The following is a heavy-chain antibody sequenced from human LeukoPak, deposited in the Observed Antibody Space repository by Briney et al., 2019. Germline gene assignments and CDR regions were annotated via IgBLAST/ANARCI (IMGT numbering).Heavy chain of an antibody. Sequence: PSETLSLTCAVYGGSFSGYYWSGIRQPPGKGLEWIGEINHSGSTNYNPSLKSRVTISVDTSKNQFSLKLSSVTAADTAVYYCARGTIVVVPAASYYYYYMDVWGKGTTVTVSS. J-gene: IGHJ6*03. V-gene: IGHV4-34*01. CDR3: ARGTIVVVPAASYYYYYMDV. CDR1: GGSFSGYY. D-gene: IGHD2-2*01. CDR2: INHSGST.